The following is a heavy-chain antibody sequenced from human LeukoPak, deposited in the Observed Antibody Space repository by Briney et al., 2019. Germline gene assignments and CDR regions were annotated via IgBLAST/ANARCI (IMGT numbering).Heavy chain of an antibody. V-gene: IGHV3-74*01. J-gene: IGHJ4*02. Sequence: GGSLRLSCAASGFTFSSYWMHWVRQAPGKGLVWVSRINSDGSSTSYADSVKGRFTISRDNAKNTLYLQMNSLRAEDTAVYYCARDAADYDYVWGSYRSSPPDYWGQATLVTVSS. CDR1: GFTFSSYW. CDR2: INSDGSST. D-gene: IGHD3-16*02. CDR3: ARDAADYDYVWGSYRSSPPDY.